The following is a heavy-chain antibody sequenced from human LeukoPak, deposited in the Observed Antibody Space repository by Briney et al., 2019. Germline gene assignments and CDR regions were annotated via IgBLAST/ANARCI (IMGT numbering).Heavy chain of an antibody. D-gene: IGHD6-19*01. J-gene: IGHJ6*03. V-gene: IGHV3-30*03. CDR2: ISYDGSNK. Sequence: GGSLRLSCAASGFTFSSYGMHWVRQAPGKGLEWVAVISYDGSNKYYADSVKGRFTISRDNSKNTLYLQMNSLRAEDTAVYYCARGGVAGIGYYYYYMDVWGKGTTVTVSS. CDR3: ARGGVAGIGYYYYYMDV. CDR1: GFTFSSYG.